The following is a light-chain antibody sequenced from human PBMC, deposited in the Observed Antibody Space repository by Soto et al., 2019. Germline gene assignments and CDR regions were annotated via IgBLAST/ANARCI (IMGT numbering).Light chain of an antibody. V-gene: IGKV4-1*01. CDR2: WAS. CDR3: QQYITAPLT. J-gene: IGKJ4*01. Sequence: DIVMTQSPDSLAVSLGERATINCKSSQSVLHSSNNENYLAWYQQKPGQPPKLLIYWASTRESGVPDRFSGSGSGTDFTLTISSLQAEDVAVYYCQQYITAPLTFGGGTKVQIK. CDR1: QSVLHSSNNENY.